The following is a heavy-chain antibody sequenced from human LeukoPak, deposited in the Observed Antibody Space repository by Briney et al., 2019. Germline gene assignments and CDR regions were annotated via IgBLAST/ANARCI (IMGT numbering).Heavy chain of an antibody. D-gene: IGHD3-22*01. Sequence: SEPLSLPCTVSGGSISSYYWSWIRQPPGKGLEWIGYIYYSGSTNYNPSLKSRVTISVDTSKNQFSLKLSSVTAADTAVYYCARLYYYDSSGYSSGDYWGQGTLVTVSS. CDR3: ARLYYYDSSGYSSGDY. CDR1: GGSISSYY. V-gene: IGHV4-59*01. J-gene: IGHJ4*02. CDR2: IYYSGST.